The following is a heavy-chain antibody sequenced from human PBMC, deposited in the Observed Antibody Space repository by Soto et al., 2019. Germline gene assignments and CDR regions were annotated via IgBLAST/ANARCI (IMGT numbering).Heavy chain of an antibody. CDR2: ISYDGSNK. CDR1: GFTFRDYA. D-gene: IGHD6-19*01. Sequence: GGSLRLSCAASGFTFRDYAMHWVRQAPGKGLEWVAVISYDGSNKYYADSEKGRFTISRDNSKNTLYLQMNSLRAEDTAVYYCARAPRLYSSGNDCWGQGTQVTVSS. CDR3: ARAPRLYSSGNDC. J-gene: IGHJ4*02. V-gene: IGHV3-30-3*01.